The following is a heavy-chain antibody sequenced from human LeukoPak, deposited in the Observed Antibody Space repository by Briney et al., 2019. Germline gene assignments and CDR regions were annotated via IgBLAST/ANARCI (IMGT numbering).Heavy chain of an antibody. V-gene: IGHV3-30*18. D-gene: IGHD6-13*01. J-gene: IGHJ6*02. CDR1: GFTLCIYG. CDR2: LSYDGSNK. CDR3: AKDRGPSIAAAGQYYYYGMDV. Sequence: PGRSLRLSCAASGFTLCIYGMHCVPQARGKGLEGVTDLSYDGSNKYYADSVKGRFTISRDNSKNTLYLQMNSLRAEDTAVYYCAKDRGPSIAAAGQYYYYGMDVWGQGNTVSVS.